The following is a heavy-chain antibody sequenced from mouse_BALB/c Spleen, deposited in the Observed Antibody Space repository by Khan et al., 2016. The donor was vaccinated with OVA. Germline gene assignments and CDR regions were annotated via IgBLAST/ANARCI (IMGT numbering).Heavy chain of an antibody. Sequence: VQLKQSGAELVRPGALVKLSCKASGFNIKDYYMHWVKQRPEQGLVWIGRIDPENGNTIYDPKFQGKVSITSDTSSNTAYLQLSSLTSEDTAVYYCARDGYSPWFAYWGQGTLVTVSA. CDR2: IDPENGNT. CDR1: GFNIKDYY. CDR3: ARDGYSPWFAY. V-gene: IGHV14-1*02. J-gene: IGHJ3*01. D-gene: IGHD2-3*01.